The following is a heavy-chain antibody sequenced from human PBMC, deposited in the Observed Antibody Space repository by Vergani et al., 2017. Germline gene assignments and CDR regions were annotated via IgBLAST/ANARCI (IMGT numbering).Heavy chain of an antibody. D-gene: IGHD1-26*01. Sequence: VQLVESGGGVVQPGRSLRLSCAASGFTFISYGMHWVRQAPGKGLEWVANIKEDGSEKYYVDSVKGRFTISRDNAKNSLYMQMNSLRAEDTAVYYCARERLLVWDFDQWGQGTLVTVSS. V-gene: IGHV3-7*01. CDR1: GFTFISYG. CDR3: ARERLLVWDFDQ. J-gene: IGHJ4*02. CDR2: IKEDGSEK.